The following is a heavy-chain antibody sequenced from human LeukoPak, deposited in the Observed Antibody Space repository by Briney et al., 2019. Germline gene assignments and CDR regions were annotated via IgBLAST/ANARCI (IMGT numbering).Heavy chain of an antibody. V-gene: IGHV1-8*01. CDR1: GYTFTSYD. CDR3: ARSRGYSYGSFDY. Sequence: ASVKVSCKASGYTFTSYDINWVRQATGQGLEWMGWMSPNSGNTGYAQKFQGRVTMTRNTSISTAYMELSSLRSEDTAVYYCARSRGYSYGSFDYWGQGTLVTVSS. CDR2: MSPNSGNT. D-gene: IGHD5-18*01. J-gene: IGHJ4*02.